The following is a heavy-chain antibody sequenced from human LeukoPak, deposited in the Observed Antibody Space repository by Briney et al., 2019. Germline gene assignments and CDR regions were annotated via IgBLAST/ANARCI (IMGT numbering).Heavy chain of an antibody. J-gene: IGHJ4*02. V-gene: IGHV4-61*01. CDR2: IYYSGST. CDR3: ARNALRGYSTLDY. D-gene: IGHD5-18*01. Sequence: SETLSLTCTVSGGSVSSGSYYWSWIRQPPGKGLEWIGYIYYSGSTNYNPSLKSRVTISVDTSKNQFSLKLSSVTAADTAVYYCARNALRGYSTLDYWGQGTLVTVSS. CDR1: GGSVSSGSYY.